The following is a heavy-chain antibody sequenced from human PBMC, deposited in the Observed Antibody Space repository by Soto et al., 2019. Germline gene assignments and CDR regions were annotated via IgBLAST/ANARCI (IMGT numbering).Heavy chain of an antibody. CDR3: ARISTGIQLWLDY. Sequence: SETLSLTSTVSGGSISSSSYYWGWIRQPPGKGLEWIGSIYYSGSTYYNPSLKSRVTISVGTSKNQFSLKLSSVTAADTAVYYCARISTGIQLWLDYWGQGTLVTVSS. J-gene: IGHJ4*02. CDR1: GGSISSSSYY. D-gene: IGHD5-18*01. CDR2: IYYSGST. V-gene: IGHV4-39*01.